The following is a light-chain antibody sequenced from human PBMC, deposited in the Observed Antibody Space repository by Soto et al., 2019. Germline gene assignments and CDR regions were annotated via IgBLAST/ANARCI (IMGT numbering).Light chain of an antibody. V-gene: IGKV1-39*01. J-gene: IGKJ2*01. CDR2: AAS. CDR1: QSISSY. Sequence: DIQMTQSPSSLSASVGDRVTITCLASQSISSYLNWYQQKPGKAPKLLIYAASSLQSGVPSRFSGSGSGTEFTLTISSLQPEDFATCYCQQSYSTPRTFGQGTKLDIK. CDR3: QQSYSTPRT.